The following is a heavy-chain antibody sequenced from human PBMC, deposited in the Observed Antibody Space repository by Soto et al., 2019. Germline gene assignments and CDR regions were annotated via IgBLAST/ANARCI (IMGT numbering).Heavy chain of an antibody. J-gene: IGHJ4*02. CDR2: IYYSGST. CDR3: ARLLTKYYYDSSGYYGPIDY. Sequence: SETLSLTCTVSGGSISSSIYYWGWIRQPPGKGLEWIGSIYYSGSTYYNPSLKSRVTISVDTSKNQFSLKLSSVTAADTVVYYCARLLTKYYYDSSGYYGPIDYWGQGTLVTVSS. D-gene: IGHD3-22*01. CDR1: GGSISSSIYY. V-gene: IGHV4-39*01.